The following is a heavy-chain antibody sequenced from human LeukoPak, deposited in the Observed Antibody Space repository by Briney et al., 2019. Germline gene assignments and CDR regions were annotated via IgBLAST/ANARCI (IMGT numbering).Heavy chain of an antibody. CDR2: IRSKANSYAT. CDR3: TSGLSVLRSNNTPVDY. V-gene: IGHV3-73*01. CDR1: GFTFSGSA. Sequence: GGSLRLSCAASGFTFSGSAMRWVRQASGKGLEWVGRIRSKANSYATVYAASVKGRFTISRDDSKNTAYLQMNSLKTEDTAVYYCTSGLSVLRSNNTPVDYWGQGTLVTVSS. J-gene: IGHJ4*02. D-gene: IGHD4-17*01.